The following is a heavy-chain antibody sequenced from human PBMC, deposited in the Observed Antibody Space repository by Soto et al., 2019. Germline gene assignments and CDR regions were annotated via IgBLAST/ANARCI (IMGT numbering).Heavy chain of an antibody. J-gene: IGHJ6*02. CDR1: GFTFSSYW. CDR3: AREPKDIVVVPAWPGSYGMDV. V-gene: IGHV3-7*01. Sequence: GGSLRLSCAASGFTFSSYWMSWVRQAPGKGLEWVANIKQDGSEKYYVDSVKGRFTISRDNAKNSLYLQMNSLRAEDTAVYYCAREPKDIVVVPAWPGSYGMDVWVQGTTVTVSS. CDR2: IKQDGSEK. D-gene: IGHD2-2*01.